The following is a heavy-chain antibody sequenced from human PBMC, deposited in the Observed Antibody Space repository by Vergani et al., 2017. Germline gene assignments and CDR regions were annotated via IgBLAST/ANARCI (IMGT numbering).Heavy chain of an antibody. Sequence: QVQLVQSGAEVKKPGASVKVSCKASGYTFTSYDINWVRQATGQGLEWMGWMNPNSGNTGYAQKFQGRVTMTRNTSISTAYMERSSLRSEDTAVYYCARGQLAAAGTLPYYYYYYYMDVWGKGTTVTVSS. J-gene: IGHJ6*03. CDR1: GYTFTSYD. CDR2: MNPNSGNT. V-gene: IGHV1-8*01. D-gene: IGHD6-13*01. CDR3: ARGQLAAAGTLPYYYYYYYMDV.